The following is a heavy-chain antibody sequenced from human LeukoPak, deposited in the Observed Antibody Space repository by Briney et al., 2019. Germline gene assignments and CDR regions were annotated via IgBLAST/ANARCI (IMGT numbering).Heavy chain of an antibody. CDR1: GGSISSSSYY. CDR3: ARRSHYYYYMAV. V-gene: IGHV4-39*02. J-gene: IGHJ6*03. Sequence: SATLSLICTVSGGSISSSSYYWGWIRQPPGKGLQRIGSIYYTGSTYHNPSLKSRVTISVDTSKNHFSLKLSSVTAADTAVYYCARRSHYYYYMAVWGKGTTVTISS. CDR2: IYYTGST. D-gene: IGHD3-10*01.